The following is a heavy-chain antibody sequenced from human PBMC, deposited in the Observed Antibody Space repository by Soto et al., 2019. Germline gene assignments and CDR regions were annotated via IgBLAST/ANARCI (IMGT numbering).Heavy chain of an antibody. CDR1: GGSISSSSYY. CDR2: IYYSGST. V-gene: IGHV4-39*01. D-gene: IGHD6-19*01. J-gene: IGHJ3*02. CDR3: ARPRSGWYLDAFDI. Sequence: PSETLSLTCTVSGGSISSSSYYWGWIRQPPGKGLEWIGSIYYSGSTYYNPSLKSRVTISVDTSKNQFSLKLSSVTAADTAVYYCARPRSGWYLDAFDIWGQGTMVTVSS.